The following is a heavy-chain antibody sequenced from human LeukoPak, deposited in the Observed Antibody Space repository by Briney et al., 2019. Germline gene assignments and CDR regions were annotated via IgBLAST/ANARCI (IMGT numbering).Heavy chain of an antibody. CDR2: INPSGGST. Sequence: ASVKVSCKASGGTFSSYAISWVRQAPGQGLEWMGRINPSGGSTSYAQKFQGRVTMTRDTSTSTVYMELSSLRSEDTAVYYCARSRDGYSHFDYWGQGTLVTVSS. CDR3: ARSRDGYSHFDY. V-gene: IGHV1-46*01. CDR1: GGTFSSYA. D-gene: IGHD5-24*01. J-gene: IGHJ4*02.